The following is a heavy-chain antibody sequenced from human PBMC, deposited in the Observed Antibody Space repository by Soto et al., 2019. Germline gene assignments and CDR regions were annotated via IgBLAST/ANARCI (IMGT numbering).Heavy chain of an antibody. J-gene: IGHJ6*02. CDR3: AKARVYGSGRNNHYYGMDV. Sequence: QVHLVQSGSEVRKPGSSVKVSCKDSGGTLSSYAITWVRLAPGQGLEWMGGIIPIFNIPDYAQKFQGRVSITADKATSTAYMELSNLRPEDTAIYYCAKARVYGSGRNNHYYGMDVWGQGTTVTVSS. CDR1: GGTLSSYA. D-gene: IGHD3-10*01. V-gene: IGHV1-69*17. CDR2: IIPIFNIP.